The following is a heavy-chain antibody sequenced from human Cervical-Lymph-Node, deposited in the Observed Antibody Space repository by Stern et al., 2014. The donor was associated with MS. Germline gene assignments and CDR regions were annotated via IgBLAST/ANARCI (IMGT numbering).Heavy chain of an antibody. V-gene: IGHV2-5*02. CDR3: AHRSSSVAGAWAS. CDR1: GFSLTTSGVG. Sequence: QITLKESGPTLVKPTQTLTLTCDFSGFSLTTSGVGVGWLRQPPGKALEWLAILYWDDEKRLSPSLKNRLSIITDTAKNQVVITMTNMDPVDPGTYYCAHRSSSVAGAWASWGQGILVVVSS. J-gene: IGHJ5*02. D-gene: IGHD1-26*01. CDR2: LYWDDEK.